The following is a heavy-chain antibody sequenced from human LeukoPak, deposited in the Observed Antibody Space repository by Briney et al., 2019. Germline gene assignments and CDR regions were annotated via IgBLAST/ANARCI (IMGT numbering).Heavy chain of an antibody. J-gene: IGHJ6*02. CDR3: ARDPPMRTVAEYYYYYYGMDV. D-gene: IGHD4-17*01. Sequence: PGGSLRLSCAASGFAFSSYWMSWVRQAPGRGREGGANIKQDGSEKYYVDSVKGRFTISRDNAKNSLYLQMNSLRAEDTAVYYCARDPPMRTVAEYYYYYYGMDVWGQGTTVTVSS. CDR1: GFAFSSYW. CDR2: IKQDGSEK. V-gene: IGHV3-7*01.